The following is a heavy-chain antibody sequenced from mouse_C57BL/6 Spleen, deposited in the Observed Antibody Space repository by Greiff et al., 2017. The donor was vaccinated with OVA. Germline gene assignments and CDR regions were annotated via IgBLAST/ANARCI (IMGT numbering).Heavy chain of an antibody. Sequence: QVQLQQSGAELARPGASVKLSCKASGYTFTSYGISWVKQRTGQGLEWIGEIYPRSGNTYYNEKFKGKATLTADKSSSTAYMELRSLTSEDSAVYSCARGGITSVVATNYYAMDYWGQGTSVTVSS. CDR3: ARGGITSVVATNYYAMDY. CDR2: IYPRSGNT. CDR1: GYTFTSYG. D-gene: IGHD1-1*01. V-gene: IGHV1-81*01. J-gene: IGHJ4*01.